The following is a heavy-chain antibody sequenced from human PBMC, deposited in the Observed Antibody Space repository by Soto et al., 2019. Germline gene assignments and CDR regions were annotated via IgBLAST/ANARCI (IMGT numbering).Heavy chain of an antibody. CDR1: GFTFSSYG. D-gene: IGHD3-3*01. CDR2: ISNDGRNK. Sequence: QVQLVESGGGVVQPGRSLRLSCAASGFTFSSYGMHWVRQGPGKGLEWVAVISNDGRNKYYADSVKGRFTISRDNSNNTLYLQMNGLRIEDAAEYHCAKEERQGIIGVVVLDYWGQGILVTVSS. CDR3: AKEERQGIIGVVVLDY. J-gene: IGHJ4*01. V-gene: IGHV3-30*18.